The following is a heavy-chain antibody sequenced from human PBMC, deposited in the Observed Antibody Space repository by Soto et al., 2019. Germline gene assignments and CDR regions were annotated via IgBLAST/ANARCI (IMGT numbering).Heavy chain of an antibody. V-gene: IGHV3-23*01. Sequence: PGGSLRLSCAASGFTFSSYAMSWVRQAPGKGLEWVSAISGSGGSTYYADSVKGRFTISRDNSKNTLYLQMNSLRAEDTAVYYCAKDMIVVILDPLEAFDIWGQGTMVTVSS. CDR1: GFTFSSYA. CDR2: ISGSGGST. J-gene: IGHJ3*02. CDR3: AKDMIVVILDPLEAFDI. D-gene: IGHD3-22*01.